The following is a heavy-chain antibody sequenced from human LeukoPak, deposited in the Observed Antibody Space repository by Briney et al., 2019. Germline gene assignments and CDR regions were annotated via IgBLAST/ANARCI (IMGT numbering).Heavy chain of an antibody. CDR1: GYTFTGYY. D-gene: IGHD3-3*01. CDR3: ARGPLSYYDFWSGPYYMDV. V-gene: IGHV1-2*02. CDR2: INPNSGGT. J-gene: IGHJ6*03. Sequence: ASVKVSCKASGYTFTGYYMHWVRQAPGQGLEWMGWINPNSGGTNYAQKFQGRVTMTRDTSISTAYMELSRLRSDDTAVYYCARGPLSYYDFWSGPYYMDVWGKGTTVTVSS.